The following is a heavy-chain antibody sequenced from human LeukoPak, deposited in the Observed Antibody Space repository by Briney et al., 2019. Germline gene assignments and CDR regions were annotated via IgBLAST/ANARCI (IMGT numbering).Heavy chain of an antibody. J-gene: IGHJ5*02. CDR3: AREEATGTTNWFDP. CDR2: ISSSSSYI. CDR1: GFTFSSYS. V-gene: IGHV3-21*01. D-gene: IGHD1-1*01. Sequence: PGGSLRLSCAASGFTFSSYSMNWVRQAPGKGLEWVSSISSSSSYIYYADSVKGRFTISGDNAKNSLYLQMNSLRAEDTAVYYCAREEATGTTNWFDPWGQGTLVTVSS.